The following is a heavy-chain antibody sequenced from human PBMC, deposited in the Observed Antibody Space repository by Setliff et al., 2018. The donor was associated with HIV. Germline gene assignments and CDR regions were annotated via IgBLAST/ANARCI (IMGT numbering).Heavy chain of an antibody. D-gene: IGHD2-15*01. Sequence: GASVKVSCKASGGTFSSYAISWVRQAPGQGLEWMGGIIPIFGTANYAQKFQGRVTITTDESTSTAYLELSSLRSEDTAVYYCAREGDCSGGSCYYYYGIDVWGQGTTVTVS. J-gene: IGHJ6*02. CDR3: AREGDCSGGSCYYYYGIDV. V-gene: IGHV1-69*05. CDR2: IIPIFGTA. CDR1: GGTFSSYA.